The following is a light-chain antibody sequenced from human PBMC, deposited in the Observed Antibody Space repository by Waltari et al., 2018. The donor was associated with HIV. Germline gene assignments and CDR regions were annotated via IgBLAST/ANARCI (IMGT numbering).Light chain of an antibody. CDR3: AAWDASLNAVV. CDR2: YND. Sequence: SGTPGQRVTISCSGSRSNIGGNTVNWYQQLPGTAPKLLIYYNDQRPSGVPDRFSGSKSGTSASLAISGLQSEHEADYYCAAWDASLNAVVFGGGTKVTVL. CDR1: RSNIGGNT. V-gene: IGLV1-44*01. J-gene: IGLJ2*01.